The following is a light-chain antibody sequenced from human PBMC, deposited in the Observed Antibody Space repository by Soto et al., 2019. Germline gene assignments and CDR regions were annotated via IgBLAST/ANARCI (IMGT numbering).Light chain of an antibody. CDR1: QSVSSY. J-gene: IGKJ4*01. CDR2: DAS. V-gene: IGKV3-11*01. CDR3: QQYDSSPLT. Sequence: EIVLTQSPATLSLSPGERATLSCRASQSVSSYLAWYQHKPGQAPRLLIYDASNRATGIPARFSGSGSGTDFTLTISRLEPEDFAVYYCQQYDSSPLTFGGGTKVEIK.